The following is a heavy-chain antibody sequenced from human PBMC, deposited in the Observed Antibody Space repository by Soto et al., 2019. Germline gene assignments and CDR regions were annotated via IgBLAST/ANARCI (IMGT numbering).Heavy chain of an antibody. D-gene: IGHD6-19*01. CDR1: GASITSSTHY. V-gene: IGHV4-39*01. CDR3: ARSMQWLIQSLDH. Sequence: SETLSLTCTVSGASITSSTHYWGWIRQPPGKGLEWIGSMYFSGSTYYNPSLKSRVTISVDTSNNQVSLKLSSVTAADTSVYYCARSMQWLIQSLDHWGQGTLVTVSS. CDR2: MYFSGST. J-gene: IGHJ4*02.